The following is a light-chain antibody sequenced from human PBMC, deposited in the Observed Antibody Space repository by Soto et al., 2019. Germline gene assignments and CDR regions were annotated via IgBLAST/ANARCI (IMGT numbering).Light chain of an antibody. CDR3: ATWDDSPRDVV. CDR1: SSNIGSNA. V-gene: IGLV1-44*01. J-gene: IGLJ2*01. Sequence: QPVLTQPPSASGTPGQRVTISCSGSSSNIGSNAVNWYQQLPGTAPKLLIYNTNQRPSGAPDRFSGSKSGTSASPAISGLQSEAEADYYCATWDDSPRDVVFGGGTKLTVL. CDR2: NTN.